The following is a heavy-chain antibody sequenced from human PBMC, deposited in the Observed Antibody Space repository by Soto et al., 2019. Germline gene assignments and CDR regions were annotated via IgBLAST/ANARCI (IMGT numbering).Heavy chain of an antibody. J-gene: IGHJ6*02. Sequence: SSVNVSCKASGGTFSSYVISWVRQAPGQGLEWMGGIIPIFGTANYAQKFQGRVTITADESTSTAYLELSSLRYEDTAVYYCARAWGYDMPDDPTTHYYYYGMDVWGQGTTVTVSS. CDR1: GGTFSSYV. V-gene: IGHV1-69*01. D-gene: IGHD3-9*01. CDR3: ARAWGYDMPDDPTTHYYYYGMDV. CDR2: IIPIFGTA.